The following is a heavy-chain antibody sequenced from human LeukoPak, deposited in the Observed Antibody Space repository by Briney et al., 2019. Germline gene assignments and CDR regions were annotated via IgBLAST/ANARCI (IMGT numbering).Heavy chain of an antibody. V-gene: IGHV3-74*01. Sequence: GGSLRLSCAASGFTFSSYWMHWVRQAPGKGLVWVSRINSDGSSTSYADSVKGRFTISRDNAKNTLYLQMNSLRAEDTAVYYCARGSYSVPFDYWGQGTLVTVSS. CDR2: INSDGSST. CDR1: GFTFSSYW. CDR3: ARGSYSVPFDY. J-gene: IGHJ4*02. D-gene: IGHD6-13*01.